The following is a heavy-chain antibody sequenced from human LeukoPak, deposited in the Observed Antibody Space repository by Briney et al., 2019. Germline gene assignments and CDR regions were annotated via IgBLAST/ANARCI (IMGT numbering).Heavy chain of an antibody. V-gene: IGHV4-39*07. Sequence: PSETLSLTCTVSGGSISSSSYYWGWIRQPPGKGLEWIGSIYYSGSTYYNPSLKSRVTISVDTSKNQFSLKLSSVTAADTAVYYCASHSYCTNGVCYTFDYWGQGTLVTVSS. J-gene: IGHJ4*02. CDR1: GGSISSSSYY. D-gene: IGHD2-8*01. CDR3: ASHSYCTNGVCYTFDY. CDR2: IYYSGST.